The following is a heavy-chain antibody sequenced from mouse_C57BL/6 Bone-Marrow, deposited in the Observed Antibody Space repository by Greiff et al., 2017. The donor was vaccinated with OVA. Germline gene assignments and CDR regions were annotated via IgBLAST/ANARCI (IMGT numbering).Heavy chain of an antibody. CDR2: IDPSDSYT. CDR3: ARDSGGGEGTWFAY. CDR1: GYTFTSYW. J-gene: IGHJ3*01. V-gene: IGHV1-50*01. Sequence: QVQLQQPGAKLVKPGASVKLSCKASGYTFTSYWMQWVKQRPGQGLEWIGEIDPSDSYTNYNQKFKGKATLTVDTSSSTAYMQLSSLTSEDSAVYYCARDSGGGEGTWFAYWGQGTLVTVSA.